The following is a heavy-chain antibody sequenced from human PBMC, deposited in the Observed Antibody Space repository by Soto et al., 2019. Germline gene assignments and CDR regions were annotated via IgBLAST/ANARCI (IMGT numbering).Heavy chain of an antibody. D-gene: IGHD5-18*01. CDR1: GFTFSSYG. Sequence: EGSWRLSCAASGFTFSSYGMHWVRQAPGKGLEWVAVIWYDGSNKYYADSVKGRFTISRDNSKNTLYLQMNSLRAEDTAAYYCARGDTAMAAPWHYWGQGTLVTVSS. CDR2: IWYDGSNK. J-gene: IGHJ4*02. V-gene: IGHV3-33*01. CDR3: ARGDTAMAAPWHY.